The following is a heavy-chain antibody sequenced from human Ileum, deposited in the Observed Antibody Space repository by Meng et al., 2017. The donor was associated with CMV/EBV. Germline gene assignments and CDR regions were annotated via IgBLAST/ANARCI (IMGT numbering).Heavy chain of an antibody. CDR2: MNHEGSKK. CDR3: VREGWEPLSY. Sequence: GESLKIPCAASGFTFSSYWMSWVRQGPGKGLEGVAHMNHEGSKKYYVDSVKGRFTISRDNAKNSLYLQMNRLSVEDTAITYCVREGWEPLSYWGQGTLVTVSS. CDR1: GFTFSSYW. J-gene: IGHJ4*02. V-gene: IGHV3-7*01. D-gene: IGHD1-26*01.